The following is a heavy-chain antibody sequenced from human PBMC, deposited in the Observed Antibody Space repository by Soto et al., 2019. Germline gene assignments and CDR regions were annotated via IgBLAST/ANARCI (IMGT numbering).Heavy chain of an antibody. CDR3: SLITNGRPGDD. V-gene: IGHV4-39*01. J-gene: IGHJ4*02. CDR2: VYYSGST. D-gene: IGHD3-22*01. CDR1: GASVTIDKYH. Sequence: SETLSLTCTVSGASVTIDKYHWGWSRQPPGRGLEWIGTVYYSGSTYHNPSLKSRVTMSMDASKNQFSLTLSSAAVADTAMYYCSLITNGRPGDDWGQGKLVTVSS.